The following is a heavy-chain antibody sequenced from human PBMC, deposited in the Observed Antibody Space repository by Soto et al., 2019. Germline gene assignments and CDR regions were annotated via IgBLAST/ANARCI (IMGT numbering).Heavy chain of an antibody. J-gene: IGHJ6*02. CDR2: FDPEDGET. CDR3: ATDLRCSSTSCSMTYNYYGMDV. V-gene: IGHV1-24*01. CDR1: GYTLTELS. Sequence: QVQLVQSGAEVKKPGASVKVSCKVSGYTLTELSMHWVRQAPGKGLEWMGGFDPEDGETIYAQKFQGRVTMTEDTSTDTAYMELSSLRSEDTAVYYCATDLRCSSTSCSMTYNYYGMDVWGQGTTVTVSS. D-gene: IGHD2-2*01.